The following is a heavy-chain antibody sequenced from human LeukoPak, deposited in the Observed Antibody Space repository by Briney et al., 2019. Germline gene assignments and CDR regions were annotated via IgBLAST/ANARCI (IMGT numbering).Heavy chain of an antibody. J-gene: IGHJ4*02. CDR3: ARGSEGFGEFRLYYFDY. CDR1: GGSISSYY. CDR2: IYYSGST. V-gene: IGHV4-59*12. D-gene: IGHD3-10*01. Sequence: PSETLSLTCTVSGGSISSYYWSWIRQPPGKGLEWIGYIYYSGSTNYNPSLKSRVTISVDTSKNQFSLKLSSVTAADTAVYYCARGSEGFGEFRLYYFDYWGQGTLVTVSS.